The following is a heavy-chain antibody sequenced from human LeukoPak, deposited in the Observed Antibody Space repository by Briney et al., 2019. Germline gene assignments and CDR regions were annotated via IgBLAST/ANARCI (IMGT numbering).Heavy chain of an antibody. CDR1: GYTFTDCY. J-gene: IGHJ4*02. CDR2: INPNSGDT. Sequence: ASVKVSCKASGYTFTDCYMHWVRQAPGQGLEWMGWINPNSGDTNYVQKFQGRVTLTRDTSTSTAYMELSRLRSDDTAVYYCARVNCSSTSCRSKFLDYWGQGTLVTVSS. D-gene: IGHD2-2*01. V-gene: IGHV1-2*02. CDR3: ARVNCSSTSCRSKFLDY.